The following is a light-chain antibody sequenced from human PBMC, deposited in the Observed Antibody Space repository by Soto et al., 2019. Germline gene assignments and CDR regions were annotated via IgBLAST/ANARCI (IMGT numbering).Light chain of an antibody. Sequence: QSALTQPASVSGSPGQSITISCTGTSSDVGGYNYVSWYQQHPGKDPKLMIYDVSDRPSGFSNRFSGSKSGNTASLTISGLQAEDEADYYCSSYTSSSTLGFGGGTKLTVL. CDR3: SSYTSSSTLG. V-gene: IGLV2-14*01. CDR1: SSDVGGYNY. CDR2: DVS. J-gene: IGLJ2*01.